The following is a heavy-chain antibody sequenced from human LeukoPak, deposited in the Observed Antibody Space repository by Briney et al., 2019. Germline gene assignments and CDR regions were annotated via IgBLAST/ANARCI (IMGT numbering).Heavy chain of an antibody. Sequence: GWALRLSCAASGFTFSSYAMSWVRQAPGKGLEWVSAISGSGGSTYYADSVKGRFTISRDNSKNTLYLQMNSLRAEDTAVYYCAKDGYYYGSGRGWFDPWGQGTLVTVSS. J-gene: IGHJ5*02. D-gene: IGHD3-10*01. CDR2: ISGSGGST. CDR1: GFTFSSYA. V-gene: IGHV3-23*01. CDR3: AKDGYYYGSGRGWFDP.